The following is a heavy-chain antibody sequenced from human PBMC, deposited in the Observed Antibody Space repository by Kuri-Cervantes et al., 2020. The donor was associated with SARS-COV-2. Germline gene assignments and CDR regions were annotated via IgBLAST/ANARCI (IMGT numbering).Heavy chain of an antibody. CDR3: AREGVGSTHYMDV. V-gene: IGHV3-21*01. J-gene: IGHJ6*03. CDR1: GFTLSNYN. D-gene: IGHD1-26*01. CDR2: ISSAGTYI. Sequence: GGSLRLSRAASGFTLSNYNMNWVRQAPGKGLEWVSSISSAGTYIHYADSVKGRFTISRDIPKNSLFLEMNSLRAEDTAVYYCAREGVGSTHYMDVWGKGTTVTVSS.